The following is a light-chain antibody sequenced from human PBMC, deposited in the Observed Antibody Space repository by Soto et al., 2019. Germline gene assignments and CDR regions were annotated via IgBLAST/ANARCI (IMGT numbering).Light chain of an antibody. CDR3: SSYTTSNTLV. Sequence: QSALTQPASMSGSPGQSITISCTGISSDIVDYSFFSWFQQHPLKAPKLLIFDVNHRPSGVYNRFSGSKSGNTASLTISGLQAEDEADYYCSSYTTSNTLVFGTGTKLTVL. CDR1: SSDIVDYSF. CDR2: DVN. V-gene: IGLV2-14*03. J-gene: IGLJ1*01.